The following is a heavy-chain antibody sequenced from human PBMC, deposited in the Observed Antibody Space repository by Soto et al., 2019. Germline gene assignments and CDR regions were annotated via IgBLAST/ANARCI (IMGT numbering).Heavy chain of an antibody. J-gene: IGHJ3*02. Sequence: SETLSLTCTVSGGSISPYFWSWIRQPPGKGLEWIGYIYYSGSTNYSPSLESRVTISVDTSKNQFSLKLSSVTAADTAVYYCARADSSSWTYAFDIWGQGTMVTVSS. CDR1: GGSISPYF. CDR3: ARADSSSWTYAFDI. CDR2: IYYSGST. V-gene: IGHV4-59*12. D-gene: IGHD6-13*01.